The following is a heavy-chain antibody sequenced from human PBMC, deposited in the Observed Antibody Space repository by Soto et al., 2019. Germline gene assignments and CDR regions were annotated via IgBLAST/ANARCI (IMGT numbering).Heavy chain of an antibody. CDR3: AKRSSSSTFDY. Sequence: EVQLLESGGGLVQPGESLRPSCAASGFTFSSYAMSWVRQAPGKGLEWVSVFSGSDDSTYYADSVKGRFTISRDNSKNTLYLQMNSLRAEDTAVYYCAKRSSSSTFDYWGQGTLVTVSS. CDR1: GFTFSSYA. D-gene: IGHD6-6*01. V-gene: IGHV3-23*01. CDR2: FSGSDDST. J-gene: IGHJ4*02.